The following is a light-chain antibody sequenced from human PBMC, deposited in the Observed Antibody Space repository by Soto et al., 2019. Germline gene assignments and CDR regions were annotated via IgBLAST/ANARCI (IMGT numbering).Light chain of an antibody. CDR1: QSVNSN. J-gene: IGKJ4*01. CDR2: GAS. CDR3: QQYNNWPP. V-gene: IGKV3-15*01. Sequence: EIVMTQSPATLSVAPGERATLSFRASQSVNSNLAWYQQKPGQAPRLLIYGASTRATGIPARFSGSGSGTEFTLTISSLQSEDFAVYYCQQYNNWPPFGGGTKVEIK.